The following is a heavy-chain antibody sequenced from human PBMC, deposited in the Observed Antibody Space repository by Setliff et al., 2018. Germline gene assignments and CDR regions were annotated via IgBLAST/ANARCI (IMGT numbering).Heavy chain of an antibody. Sequence: PSQTLSRTCAVSGGSITSGSYYWSWIRQPAGEGLEWIGRLHTSGTTDYNPSLRGRVTISADTSTNHFSLKLTSVTAADTAVYYCARDNPIVGATDYWGQGALVTVSS. CDR1: GGSITSGSYY. CDR3: ARDNPIVGATDY. CDR2: LHTSGTT. D-gene: IGHD1-26*01. V-gene: IGHV4-61*02. J-gene: IGHJ4*02.